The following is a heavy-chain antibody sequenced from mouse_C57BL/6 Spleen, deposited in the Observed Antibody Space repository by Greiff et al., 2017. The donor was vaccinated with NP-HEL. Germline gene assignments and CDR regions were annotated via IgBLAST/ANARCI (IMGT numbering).Heavy chain of an antibody. V-gene: IGHV2-2*01. CDR1: GFSLTSYG. Sequence: VQLQQSGPGLVQPSQSLSITCTVSGFSLTSYGVHWVRQSPGKGLEWLGVIWSGGSTDYNAAFISRLSISKDNSKSQVFFKMNSLQADDTAIYYCARRDYYGRGYYAMDYWGQGTSVTVSS. J-gene: IGHJ4*01. CDR2: IWSGGST. D-gene: IGHD1-1*01. CDR3: ARRDYYGRGYYAMDY.